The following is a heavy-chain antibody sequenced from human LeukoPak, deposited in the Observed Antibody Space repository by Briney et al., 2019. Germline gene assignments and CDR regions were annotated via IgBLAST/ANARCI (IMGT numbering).Heavy chain of an antibody. CDR3: ARQILGSRHFDS. CDR1: GFTANNNY. Sequence: PGGSLRLSCAGSGFTANNNYMSWVRQAPGKGLEWVSVIYSGGSTYYADSVKGRFTISRDNSKNTLYLQVSSLRAEDTAVYYYARQILGSRHFDSWGQGTLVTVSS. V-gene: IGHV3-53*01. CDR2: IYSGGST. J-gene: IGHJ4*02. D-gene: IGHD1-26*01.